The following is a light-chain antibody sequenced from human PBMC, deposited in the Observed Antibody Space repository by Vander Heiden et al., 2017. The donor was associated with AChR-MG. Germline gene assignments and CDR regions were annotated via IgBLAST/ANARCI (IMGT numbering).Light chain of an antibody. CDR3: QQSDNLPCT. V-gene: IGKV1-33*01. J-gene: IGKJ4*01. Sequence: DIQMTQSPSSLSASVGDRVTVTCQASQDINNSLNWYQQNPGKAPKLLIYDASNLETRVPSRFSASGSGTVFTFSIVSLQPTDIATYYCQQSDNLPCTFGGGTKVEI. CDR2: DAS. CDR1: QDINNS.